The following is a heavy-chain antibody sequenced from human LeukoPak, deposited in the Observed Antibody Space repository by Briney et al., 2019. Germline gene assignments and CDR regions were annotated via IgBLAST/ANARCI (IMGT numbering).Heavy chain of an antibody. CDR3: ARQGSGSYYGNWFDP. D-gene: IGHD1-26*01. Sequence: PSETLSLTCAVYGGSFSNYYWNWIRQPPGKGLEWIGEMHHSGSTNYNPSLKSRVTISVDTSKNQFSLKLSSVTAADTAVYYCARQGSGSYYGNWFDPWGQGTLVTVSS. CDR1: GGSFSNYY. V-gene: IGHV4-34*01. J-gene: IGHJ5*02. CDR2: MHHSGST.